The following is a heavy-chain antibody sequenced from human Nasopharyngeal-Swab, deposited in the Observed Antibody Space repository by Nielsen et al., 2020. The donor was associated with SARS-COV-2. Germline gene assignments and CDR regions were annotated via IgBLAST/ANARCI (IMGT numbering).Heavy chain of an antibody. V-gene: IGHV5-10-1*01. CDR2: VDPSDSYT. Sequence: GESLKISCEGSGYSFSNYWISWVRQVPGKGREWMGKVDPSDSYTDYSPSLRGHVTISVDRSISTAYLQWSSLKASDTAMYYCARQYQNYFGSGDYHGAFDIWGQGTMVTVSS. CDR3: ARQYQNYFGSGDYHGAFDI. J-gene: IGHJ3*02. CDR1: GYSFSNYW. D-gene: IGHD3-10*01.